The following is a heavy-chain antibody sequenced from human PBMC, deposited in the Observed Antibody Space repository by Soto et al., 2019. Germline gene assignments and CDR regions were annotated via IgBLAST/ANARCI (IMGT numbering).Heavy chain of an antibody. CDR2: ISAYNGNT. D-gene: IGHD6-19*01. CDR1: GYTFTSYG. V-gene: IGHV1-18*01. J-gene: IGHJ6*02. CDR3: ARVPLIAVAGTIHYYYGMDV. Sequence: ASVKVSCTASGYTFTSYGISWVRQAPGQGLEWMGWISAYNGNTNYAQKLQGRVTMTTDTSTSTAYMELRSLRSDDTAVYYCARVPLIAVAGTIHYYYGMDVWGQGTTVTVSS.